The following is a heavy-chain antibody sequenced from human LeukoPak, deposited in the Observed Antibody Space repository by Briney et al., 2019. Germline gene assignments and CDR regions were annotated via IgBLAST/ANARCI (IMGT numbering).Heavy chain of an antibody. D-gene: IGHD4-17*01. Sequence: PSETLSLTCSVSGGSIKGGGFFWNWVRQHPGKGLEWIGHIYYSGSTSYNPSLKSRVTISVDTSKNQFSLNLSSVTAADTAVYYCARLRGAMTPVTSDFDYWGQGTLVTVSS. CDR3: ARLRGAMTPVTSDFDY. CDR2: IYYSGST. CDR1: GGSIKGGGFF. V-gene: IGHV4-39*01. J-gene: IGHJ4*02.